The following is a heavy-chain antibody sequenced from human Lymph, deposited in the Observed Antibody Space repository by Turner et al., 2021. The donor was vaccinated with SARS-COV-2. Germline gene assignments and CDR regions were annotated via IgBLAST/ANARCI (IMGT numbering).Heavy chain of an antibody. J-gene: IGHJ4*02. V-gene: IGHV3-23*01. CDR3: AKGVRGAMIVVVIPYFDY. CDR1: RFTFRSYA. Sequence: EVQLFESGGGLVRPVGSLRLSGAGFRFTFRSYAMSWVRQAPGKGLEWVSASRGSGGDTYYAGTVKGRVTISRDNSKNTLYLQMNSLRAEDTAVYYCAKGVRGAMIVVVIPYFDYWGQGTLVTVSS. CDR2: SRGSGGDT. D-gene: IGHD3-22*01.